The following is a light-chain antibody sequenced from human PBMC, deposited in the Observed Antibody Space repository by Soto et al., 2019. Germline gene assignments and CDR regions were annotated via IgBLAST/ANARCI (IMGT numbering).Light chain of an antibody. V-gene: IGLV2-14*01. CDR2: DVS. CDR1: SSDVGDNKY. J-gene: IGLJ2*01. CDR3: YSHTSGTRGV. Sequence: QSALTQPASVSGSPGQSITISCTGTSSDVGDNKYISWYQQHPGKAPKVMIYDVSNRTSGVSNRFSGSKSGNTASLTISGLQVEDEADYYCYSHTSGTRGVFGGGTKVTVL.